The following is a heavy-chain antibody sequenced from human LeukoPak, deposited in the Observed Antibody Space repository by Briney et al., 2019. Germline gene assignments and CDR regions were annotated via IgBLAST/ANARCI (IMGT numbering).Heavy chain of an antibody. CDR1: GYTFTNFG. CDR3: ARAADIVVVPAASIPYYFDY. CDR2: ISTYNGNT. J-gene: IGHJ4*02. D-gene: IGHD2-2*01. Sequence: ASVRVSCKASGYTFTNFGISWVRQAPGQRPEWMGWISTYNGNTNYAQKLQGRVTMTTDTSTSTAYMELRSLRSDDTAVYYCARAADIVVVPAASIPYYFDYWGQGTLVTGSS. V-gene: IGHV1-18*04.